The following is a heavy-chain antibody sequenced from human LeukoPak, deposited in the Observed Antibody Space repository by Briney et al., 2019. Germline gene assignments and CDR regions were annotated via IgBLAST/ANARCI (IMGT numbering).Heavy chain of an antibody. D-gene: IGHD1-26*01. CDR2: INPNSGGT. Sequence: ASVKVSCKASGYTFTGYYMHWVRQAPGQGLEWMGWINPNSGGTNYAQKFQGRVTMTRDTSISKAYMEMRRLRSDDTAVYYCARDTEVVGAIPESYFDYWGQGTLVTVSS. V-gene: IGHV1-2*02. CDR3: ARDTEVVGAIPESYFDY. J-gene: IGHJ4*02. CDR1: GYTFTGYY.